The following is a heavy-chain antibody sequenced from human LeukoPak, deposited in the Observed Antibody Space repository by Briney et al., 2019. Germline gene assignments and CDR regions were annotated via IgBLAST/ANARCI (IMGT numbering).Heavy chain of an antibody. CDR1: GFTFSSYA. CDR3: ARDEVLYDSSGYYPHY. Sequence: PGRSLRLSCAASGFTFSSYAMHWVRQAPGKGLEWVAVISYDGSNKYYADSVKGRFTISRDNSKNTLYLQMNSLRAEDTAVYYCARDEVLYDSSGYYPHYWGQGTLVTVSS. CDR2: ISYDGSNK. V-gene: IGHV3-30*01. J-gene: IGHJ4*02. D-gene: IGHD3-22*01.